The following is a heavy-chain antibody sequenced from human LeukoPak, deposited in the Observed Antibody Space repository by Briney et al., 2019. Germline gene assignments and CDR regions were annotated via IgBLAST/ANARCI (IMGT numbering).Heavy chain of an antibody. CDR1: GFTFTSYA. J-gene: IGHJ4*02. CDR2: ISAIGGST. V-gene: IGHV3-23*01. CDR3: AGHVPAAWGFDY. D-gene: IGHD2-2*01. Sequence: PGGSLRLSCAASGFTFTSYAMSWVRQAPGKGLEWVSAISAIGGSTYYADSVKGRFTISRDNSKNTLYLQMNSLRGEDTAVYYCAGHVPAAWGFDYWGQGTLVTVSS.